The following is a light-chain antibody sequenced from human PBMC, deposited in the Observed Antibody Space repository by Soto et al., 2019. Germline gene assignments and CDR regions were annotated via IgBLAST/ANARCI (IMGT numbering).Light chain of an antibody. Sequence: DIQLTQSPSFLSASVGDRVTITCRASQASSSYLAWYQQEPGEAPKLLIIATSTLQSGVPSRFSGSGSGAEFTLTISSLQLEDSAVYFCLQLYRFPLTFGGGSTVEIK. J-gene: IGKJ4*01. CDR1: QASSSY. V-gene: IGKV1-9*01. CDR3: LQLYRFPLT. CDR2: ATS.